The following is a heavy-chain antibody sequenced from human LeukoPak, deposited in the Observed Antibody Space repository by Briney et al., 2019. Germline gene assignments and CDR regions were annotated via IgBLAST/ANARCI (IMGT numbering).Heavy chain of an antibody. V-gene: IGHV3-30*02. J-gene: IGHJ4*02. CDR3: ANGEVYYYDSSGYYSGNY. D-gene: IGHD3-22*01. CDR2: IRYDGSNK. CDR1: GFTFSSYG. Sequence: GGSLRLSCAASGFTFSSYGMHWVRQAPGKGLEWVAFIRYDGSNKYYADSVKGRFTISRDNSKNTLHLQMNSLRAEDTAVYYCANGEVYYYDSSGYYSGNYWGQGTLVTVSS.